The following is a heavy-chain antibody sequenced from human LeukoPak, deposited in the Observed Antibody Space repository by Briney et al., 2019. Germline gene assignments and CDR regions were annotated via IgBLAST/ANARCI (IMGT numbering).Heavy chain of an antibody. CDR3: ARGPTRANSSDY. CDR1: GFTFSSDW. V-gene: IGHV3-7*01. CDR2: IKQDGSEK. D-gene: IGHD2/OR15-2a*01. J-gene: IGHJ4*02. Sequence: PGGSLRLSCAASGFTFSSDWMSWVRQPPGKGLEWVAEIKQDGSEKYYVDSVKGRFTISRDNAKNSLYLQMNSLRAEDTAVYYCARGPTRANSSDYWGQGARLTVSS.